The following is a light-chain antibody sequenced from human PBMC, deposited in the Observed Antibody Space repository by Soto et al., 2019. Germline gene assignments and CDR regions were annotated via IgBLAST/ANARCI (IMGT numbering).Light chain of an antibody. Sequence: QSVLTQPASVSGSPGQSITISCTGTSTDVGAFNLVSWYQQHPGKAPKLLISETNTRPSGISYRFSTSKSGNTASLTISGLQAEDEADYYCCSHTTSGTYVFGIGTKVTVL. CDR1: STDVGAFNL. J-gene: IGLJ1*01. CDR2: ETN. V-gene: IGLV2-23*01. CDR3: CSHTTSGTYV.